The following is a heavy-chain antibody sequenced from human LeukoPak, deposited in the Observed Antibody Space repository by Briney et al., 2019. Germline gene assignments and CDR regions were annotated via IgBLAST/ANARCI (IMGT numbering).Heavy chain of an antibody. D-gene: IGHD3-10*02. CDR1: GFTFSSYS. CDR2: ISSSSSTI. V-gene: IGHV3-48*01. Sequence: GGSLRLSCAASGFTFSSYSMNWVRQAPGKGLERVSYISSSSSTIYYADSVKGRFTISRDNAKNSLYLQMNSLRAEDTAVYYCVRDRYYVPDYWGQGTLVTVSS. J-gene: IGHJ4*02. CDR3: VRDRYYVPDY.